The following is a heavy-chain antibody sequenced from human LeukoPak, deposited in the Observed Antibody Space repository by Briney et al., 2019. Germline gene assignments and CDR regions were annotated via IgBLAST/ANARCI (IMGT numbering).Heavy chain of an antibody. CDR2: FDPEDGET. J-gene: IGHJ6*02. CDR1: GYTLTELS. V-gene: IGHV1-24*01. D-gene: IGHD6-19*01. CDR3: ATYSSGTKYYYYYYGMDV. Sequence: GASVKVSCKVSGYTLTELSMHWVRQAPGKGLEWMGGFDPEDGETIYAQKFQGRVTMTEDTSTDTAYMELSSLRSEDTAVYYCATYSSGTKYYYYYYGMDVWGQGTTVTVSS.